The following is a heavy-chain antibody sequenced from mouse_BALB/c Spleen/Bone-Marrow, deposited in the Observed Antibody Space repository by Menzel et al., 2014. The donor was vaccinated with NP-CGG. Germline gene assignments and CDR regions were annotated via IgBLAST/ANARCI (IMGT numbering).Heavy chain of an antibody. D-gene: IGHD2-10*02. CDR2: SRNKAKYYTT. CDR3: ARDVGYGNYFVY. V-gene: IGHV7-1*02. J-gene: IGHJ3*01. Sequence: EVKLAESGGGLVQPGDSLRLSCATSGFTFSDFYMEWVRQPPGKRLEWIAASRNKAKYYTTEYSASVKGRFIVSRDTSQSVLYLQMNALRAEDTAIYYCARDVGYGNYFVYWGQGTLVTVSA. CDR1: GFTFSDFY.